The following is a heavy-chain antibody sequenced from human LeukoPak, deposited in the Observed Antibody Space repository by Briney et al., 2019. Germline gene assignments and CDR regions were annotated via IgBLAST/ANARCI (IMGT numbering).Heavy chain of an antibody. D-gene: IGHD3-3*01. CDR2: ISAYNGNT. V-gene: IGHV1-18*01. CDR3: ARDGWSGYYLNLNHLDY. J-gene: IGHJ4*02. Sequence: ASVKVSCKASGYTFTSYGISWVRQAPGQGLEWMGWISAYNGNTNYAQKLQGRVTMTTDTSTSTAYMELRSLRSDDTAVYYCARDGWSGYYLNLNHLDYWGQGTLVTVSS. CDR1: GYTFTSYG.